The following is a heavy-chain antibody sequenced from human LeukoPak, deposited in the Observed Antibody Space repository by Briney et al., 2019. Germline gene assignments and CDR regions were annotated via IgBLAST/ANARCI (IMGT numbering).Heavy chain of an antibody. Sequence: GGSLRLSCSASGFTFSSYALHWVRQAPGKGLEYVSAISSNGGSTYYADSVKGRFTISRDNSKNTLYLQMSSLRAEDTAVYYCVTALLAGVRYSYGYDYWGQGTLVTVSS. V-gene: IGHV3-64D*06. CDR3: VTALLAGVRYSYGYDY. CDR2: ISSNGGST. J-gene: IGHJ4*02. CDR1: GFTFSSYA. D-gene: IGHD5-18*01.